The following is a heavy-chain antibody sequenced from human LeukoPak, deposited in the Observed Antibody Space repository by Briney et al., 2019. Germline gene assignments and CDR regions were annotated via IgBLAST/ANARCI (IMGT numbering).Heavy chain of an antibody. J-gene: IGHJ4*02. Sequence: GRSLRLSCAASGFTFSSYGMHWVRQAPGKGLEWVAGIWYDGSNKYYADSVKVPLTISRDNSKNTLYLEMNSLRAEDPAVYYRARVSCGGGCYAFDYGGQGTLVTGSS. D-gene: IGHD2-21*02. V-gene: IGHV3-33*01. CDR1: GFTFSSYG. CDR2: IWYDGSNK. CDR3: ARVSCGGGCYAFDY.